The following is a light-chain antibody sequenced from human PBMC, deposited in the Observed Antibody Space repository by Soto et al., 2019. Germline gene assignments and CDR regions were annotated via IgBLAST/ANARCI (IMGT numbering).Light chain of an antibody. V-gene: IGKV1-5*01. CDR1: QSIGTW. J-gene: IGKJ2*01. Sequence: DIPMTQSPSTLSASVGDRVTITCRASQSIGTWLAWYQQKPGKAPKLLIYDASTLESWVPSRFSGSGSGTEFTLIISSLQPDDFAPYYCQQYDTYSMYTFGQGTKLEIK. CDR3: QQYDTYSMYT. CDR2: DAS.